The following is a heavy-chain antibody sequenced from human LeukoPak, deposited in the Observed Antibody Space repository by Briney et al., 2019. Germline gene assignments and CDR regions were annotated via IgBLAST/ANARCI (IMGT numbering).Heavy chain of an antibody. Sequence: GGSLRLSCAASGFTFSSYAMSWVRQAPGKGLEWVSAISGSGGSTYYADSVKGRFTISRDNSKNTLYLQMNSLRAEDTALYYCAKDIYTRFLETGFDYWGQGTLVTVSS. CDR2: ISGSGGST. J-gene: IGHJ4*02. V-gene: IGHV3-23*01. CDR1: GFTFSSYA. CDR3: AKDIYTRFLETGFDY. D-gene: IGHD3-3*01.